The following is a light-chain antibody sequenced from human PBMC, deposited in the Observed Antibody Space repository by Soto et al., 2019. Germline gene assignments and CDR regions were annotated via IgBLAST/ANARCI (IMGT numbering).Light chain of an antibody. V-gene: IGKV3-20*01. Sequence: EIVLTQSPGTLSLSPGERATLSCRTSQSVSNNYLAWYQQKPGQAPRLLIYGASSRATGVLDRFSGSGSGTDFTLSISRLEPEDFAVYYCQQYSNLWTFGQGTKVEIK. CDR3: QQYSNLWT. CDR1: QSVSNNY. CDR2: GAS. J-gene: IGKJ1*01.